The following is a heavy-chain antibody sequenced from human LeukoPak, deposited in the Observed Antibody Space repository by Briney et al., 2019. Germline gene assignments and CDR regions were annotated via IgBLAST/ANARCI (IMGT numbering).Heavy chain of an antibody. Sequence: SETLSLTCAVYGGSFSGYYWSWIRQPPGKGLEWIREINHSGSTNYNPSLKSRVTISVDTSKNQFSLKLSSVTAADTAVYYCARLSRRGYSYGYGRWGQGTLVTVSS. CDR3: ARLSRRGYSYGYGR. J-gene: IGHJ1*01. D-gene: IGHD5-18*01. CDR1: GGSFSGYY. CDR2: INHSGST. V-gene: IGHV4-34*01.